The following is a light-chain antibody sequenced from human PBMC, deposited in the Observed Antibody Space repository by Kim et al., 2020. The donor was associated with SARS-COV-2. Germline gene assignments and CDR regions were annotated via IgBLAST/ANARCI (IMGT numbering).Light chain of an antibody. CDR2: GNS. CDR1: RSNSGAGYD. CDR3: QSYESSLSGNWV. V-gene: IGLV1-40*01. Sequence: VTITGTWTRSNSGAGYDVHWYQHLPGPATKPLIYGNSNRTRGVPDRFCGSKSGTAASLAITGLQAEDEAEDYCQSYESSLSGNWVFGGGTQLTVL. J-gene: IGLJ3*02.